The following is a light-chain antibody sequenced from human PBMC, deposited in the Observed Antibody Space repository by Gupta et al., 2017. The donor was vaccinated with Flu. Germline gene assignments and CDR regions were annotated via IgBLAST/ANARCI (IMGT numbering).Light chain of an antibody. V-gene: IGLV1-36*01. J-gene: IGLJ1*01. CDR2: YDD. Sequence: QSVLTQPPSVSGAPRQRVTISCSGSNSNLGSNDVYWYQPLPGTTPKLLIHYDDRRRSGVADRFSASRSGTSASLAIIGLQAEDEADYYCAAWDDSMNGGVFGTGTKVTVL. CDR3: AAWDDSMNGGV. CDR1: NSNLGSND.